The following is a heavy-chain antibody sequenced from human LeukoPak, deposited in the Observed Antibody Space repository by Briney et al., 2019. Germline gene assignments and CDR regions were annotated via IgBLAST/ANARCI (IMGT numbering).Heavy chain of an antibody. J-gene: IGHJ5*02. CDR2: IIPIFGTA. CDR3: AREGIAAADTNWFDP. Sequence: SVKVSCKASGGTFSSYAISWVRQAPGQGLEWMGGIIPIFGTANYAQKFQGRVTITTDESTSTAYMELSSLRSEDTAVYYCAREGIAAADTNWFDPWGQGTLVTVSS. D-gene: IGHD6-13*01. CDR1: GGTFSSYA. V-gene: IGHV1-69*05.